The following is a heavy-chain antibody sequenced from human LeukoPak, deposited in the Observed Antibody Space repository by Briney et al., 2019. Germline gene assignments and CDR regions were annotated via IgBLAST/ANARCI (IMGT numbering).Heavy chain of an antibody. CDR2: IYYSGST. CDR3: APGYCSSTSCYRAFLLPTD. J-gene: IGHJ4*02. V-gene: IGHV4-39*01. CDR1: GGSISSSSYY. D-gene: IGHD2-2*02. Sequence: SETLSLTCTVSGGSISSSSYYWGWIRQPPGKGLEWIGSIYYSGSTYYNPSLKSRVTISVDTSKNQFSLKLSSVTAADTAVYYCAPGYCSSTSCYRAFLLPTDWGQGTLVTVFS.